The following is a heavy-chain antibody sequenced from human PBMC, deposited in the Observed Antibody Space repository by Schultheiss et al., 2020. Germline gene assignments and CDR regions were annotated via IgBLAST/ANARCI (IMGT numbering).Heavy chain of an antibody. CDR2: ISYDGSNK. J-gene: IGHJ6*02. CDR3: ASQQVRGVGSRNYGMDV. CDR1: GFTFSSYG. D-gene: IGHD3-10*01. Sequence: GGSLRLSCAASGFTFSSYGMHWVRQAPGKGLEWVAVISYDGSNKYYADSVKGRFTISRDNSKNTLYLQMNSLRAEDTAVYYCASQQVRGVGSRNYGMDVWGQGTTVTVSS. V-gene: IGHV3-30*03.